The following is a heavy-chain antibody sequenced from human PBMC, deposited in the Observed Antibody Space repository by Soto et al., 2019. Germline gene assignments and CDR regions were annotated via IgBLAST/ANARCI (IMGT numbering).Heavy chain of an antibody. CDR2: FIPIIGGG. Sequence: SVKVSCKASGVTFRNLAINWVRQAPGQGLEWMGGFIPIIGGGINAQKFQGRVTITSDESTSTAYMELSSLKSEDTAMYFCARRSVSHSNAFDFWGQGTMVTVSS. J-gene: IGHJ3*01. CDR3: ARRSVSHSNAFDF. D-gene: IGHD2-15*01. CDR1: GVTFRNLA. V-gene: IGHV1-69*13.